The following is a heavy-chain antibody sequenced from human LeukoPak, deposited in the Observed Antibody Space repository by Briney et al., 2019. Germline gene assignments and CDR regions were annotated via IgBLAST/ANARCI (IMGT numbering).Heavy chain of an antibody. CDR2: ISGSGGST. CDR1: GFTFSSYA. CDR3: AKDFPLTVTTLPPADY. Sequence: GGSLRLSCAASGFTFSSYAMSWVRQAPGKGLEWVSAISGSGGSTYYADSVKGRFTISRDNSKNTLYLQMNSLRAEDTAVYYCAKDFPLTVTTLPPADYWGQGTLVTVSS. D-gene: IGHD1-20*01. J-gene: IGHJ4*02. V-gene: IGHV3-23*01.